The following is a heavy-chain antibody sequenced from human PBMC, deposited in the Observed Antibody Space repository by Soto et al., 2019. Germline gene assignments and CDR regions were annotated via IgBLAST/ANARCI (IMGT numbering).Heavy chain of an antibody. V-gene: IGHV6-1*01. J-gene: IGHJ6*02. D-gene: IGHD2-15*01. CDR2: TYYRSRWYS. CDR1: GETVSRTSIA. Sequence: PFPTLSRSYVGSGETVSRTSIAWNWVRQSPPGGHERLGRTYYRSRWYSYYAVSVRRRIDINADTSKNQVSLQLTSVTPEDTAVYYCARSEEDSDYYYYGMDVWGQGTTVTVSS. CDR3: ARSEEDSDYYYYGMDV.